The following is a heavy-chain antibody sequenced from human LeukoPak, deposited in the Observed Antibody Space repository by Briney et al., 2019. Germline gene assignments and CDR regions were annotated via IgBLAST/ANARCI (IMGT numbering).Heavy chain of an antibody. CDR2: ISGTGGNT. J-gene: IGHJ4*02. CDR1: GGSFSGYY. Sequence: ETLSLTCAVYGGSFSGYYWSWIRQPPGKGLEWVSAISGTGGNTDYADSVMGRFTISRDNSKSTLYLQMNSLRAEDTAVYYCAKRPQAGYFDYWGLGTLVTVSS. V-gene: IGHV3-23*01. CDR3: AKRPQAGYFDY. D-gene: IGHD3-10*01.